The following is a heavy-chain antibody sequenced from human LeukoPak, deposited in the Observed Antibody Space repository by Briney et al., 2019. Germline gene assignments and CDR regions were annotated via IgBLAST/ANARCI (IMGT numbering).Heavy chain of an antibody. V-gene: IGHV1-46*01. Sequence: ASVKVSCKASGYTFTSYYMHWVRRAPGQGLEWMGIINPSGGSTSYAQKLQGRVTMTRDTSTSTVYMELSSLRSEDTAVYYCARDLGDYANFDYWGQGTLVTVSS. J-gene: IGHJ4*02. D-gene: IGHD4-17*01. CDR2: INPSGGST. CDR1: GYTFTSYY. CDR3: ARDLGDYANFDY.